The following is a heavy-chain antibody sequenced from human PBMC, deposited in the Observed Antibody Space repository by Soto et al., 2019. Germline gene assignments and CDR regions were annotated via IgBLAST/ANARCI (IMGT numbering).Heavy chain of an antibody. CDR1: GGSISSGDYY. CDR2: IYYSGST. Sequence: QVQLQESGPGLVKPSQTLSLTCTVSGGSISSGDYYWSWIRQPPGKGLEWIGYIYYSGSTYYNPSLKSRVTISVDTSKNQFYLKLSSVTAADTAVYYCAREPILDTDERQHHNWGQGTLVTVSS. V-gene: IGHV4-30-4*01. J-gene: IGHJ4*02. CDR3: AREPILDTDERQHHN. D-gene: IGHD3-3*01.